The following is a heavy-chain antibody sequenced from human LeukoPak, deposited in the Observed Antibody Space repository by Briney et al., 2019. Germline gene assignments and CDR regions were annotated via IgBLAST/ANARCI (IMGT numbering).Heavy chain of an antibody. CDR3: ARGASGYYGSGSYTFDY. J-gene: IGHJ4*02. CDR1: GGSISSYY. V-gene: IGHV4-4*07. CDR2: IYTSGST. D-gene: IGHD3-10*01. Sequence: SETLSLTCTVSGGSISSYYRSWIRQPAGKGLEWIGRIYTSGSTNYNPSLKSRVTMSVDTSKNQFSLKLSSVTAADTAVYYCARGASGYYGSGSYTFDYWGQGTLVTVSS.